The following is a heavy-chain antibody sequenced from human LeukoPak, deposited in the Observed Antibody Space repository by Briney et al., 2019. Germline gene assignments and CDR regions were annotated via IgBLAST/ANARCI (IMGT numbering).Heavy chain of an antibody. CDR2: INHSGSA. J-gene: IGHJ5*02. CDR1: GGSFSGYL. CDR3: AGGHREAYYNGFDP. Sequence: SETLSLTCGVYGGSFSGYLWNWIRQPPGKGLEWLGGINHSGSANYRPSLKSRVTITVDTSENQVTLSLSSVTAADTAVYYCAGGHREAYYNGFDPWGQGTLVTVSS. V-gene: IGHV4-34*01. D-gene: IGHD1-14*01.